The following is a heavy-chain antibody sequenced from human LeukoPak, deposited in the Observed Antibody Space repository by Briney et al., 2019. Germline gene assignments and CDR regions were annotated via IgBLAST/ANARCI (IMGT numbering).Heavy chain of an antibody. J-gene: IGHJ6*03. D-gene: IGHD4-17*01. Sequence: GASVKVSCKASGYTFTGYYMHWVRQAPGQGLEWMGWINPNSGGTNYAQKFQGRVTMTRDTSISTAYMELSRLRSDDTAVYYCARDMTTVTTWVAYYYMDVWGKGTTVTVSS. CDR1: GYTFTGYY. CDR2: INPNSGGT. V-gene: IGHV1-2*02. CDR3: ARDMTTVTTWVAYYYMDV.